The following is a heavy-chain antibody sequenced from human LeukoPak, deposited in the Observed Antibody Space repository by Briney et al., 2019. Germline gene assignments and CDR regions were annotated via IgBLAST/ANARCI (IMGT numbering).Heavy chain of an antibody. Sequence: GGSLRLSCAASGFTFSSYWMHWVRQAPGKGLVLVSRINGDASHIAYADSVRGRFTISRDNAKNTLYLQMNSLRADDTAIYYCSCSGSYAWFDPWGQGTLVTVSS. V-gene: IGHV3-74*01. CDR2: INGDASHI. CDR3: SCSGSYAWFDP. J-gene: IGHJ5*02. CDR1: GFTFSSYW. D-gene: IGHD3-10*02.